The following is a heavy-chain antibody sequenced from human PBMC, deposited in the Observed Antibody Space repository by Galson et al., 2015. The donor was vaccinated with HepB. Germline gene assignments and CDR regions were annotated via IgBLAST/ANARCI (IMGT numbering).Heavy chain of an antibody. J-gene: IGHJ4*02. V-gene: IGHV3-23*01. CDR1: GFTFSSYA. CDR3: AKDHSGSYSYGY. Sequence: SLRLSCAASGFTFSSYAMSWVRQAPGKGLEWVSAISGSGGSTYYADSVKGRFTISRDNSKNTLYLQMNSLRAEDTAVYYCAKDHSGSYSYGYWGQGTLVTVSS. D-gene: IGHD1-26*01. CDR2: ISGSGGST.